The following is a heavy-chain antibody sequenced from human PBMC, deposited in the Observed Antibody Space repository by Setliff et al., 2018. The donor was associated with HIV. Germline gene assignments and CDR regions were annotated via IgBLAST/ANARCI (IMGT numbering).Heavy chain of an antibody. J-gene: IGHJ4*02. V-gene: IGHV4-59*08. CDR3: ARQGGYNSPLMV. Sequence: SETLSLTCPVSGGSITSYYWNWIRQSPGKGLEWIGYIFDSGTTKYNPSVTSRVTISVDASKNQFFLQLISVTAADTAVYYCARQGGYNSPLMVWGQGKLVTV. D-gene: IGHD3-10*01. CDR1: GGSITSYY. CDR2: IFDSGTT.